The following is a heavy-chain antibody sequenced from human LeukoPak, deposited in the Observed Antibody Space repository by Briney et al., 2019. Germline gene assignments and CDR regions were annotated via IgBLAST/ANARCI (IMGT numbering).Heavy chain of an antibody. CDR2: ISGSGGST. CDR3: AKDQWWFGELHAFDI. Sequence: GGSLRLSCAASGFTFSSYAMSWVRQAPGKGPEWVSAISGSGGSTYYADSVKGRFTISRDNSKNTLSLQMNRLRAEDTAVYYCAKDQWWFGELHAFDIWGQGTMVTVSS. J-gene: IGHJ3*02. V-gene: IGHV3-23*01. D-gene: IGHD3-10*01. CDR1: GFTFSSYA.